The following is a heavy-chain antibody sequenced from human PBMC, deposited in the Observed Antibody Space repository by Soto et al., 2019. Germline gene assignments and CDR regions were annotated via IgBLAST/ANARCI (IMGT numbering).Heavy chain of an antibody. V-gene: IGHV3-7*01. J-gene: IGHJ6*03. CDR2: IKQDGSEK. CDR1: GFTFSSYW. Sequence: GGSLRLSCAASGFTFSSYWMSWVRQAPGKGLEWVANIKQDGSEKYYVDSVKGRFTISRDNAKNSLYLQMNSLRAEDTAVYYCARRGAIGFYYYYMDVWGKGTTVTVSS. D-gene: IGHD3-10*01. CDR3: ARRGAIGFYYYYMDV.